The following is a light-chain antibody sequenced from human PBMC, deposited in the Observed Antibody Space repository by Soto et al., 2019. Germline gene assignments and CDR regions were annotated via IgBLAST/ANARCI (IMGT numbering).Light chain of an antibody. J-gene: IGLJ1*01. Sequence: SVLAQSPSVAGAPGHWVTISFTGGMSNVGAGYALHSYQELPGAVARLVLYLNNNRPSQVPDRISDSKSGTSASLAITGLQAEDEADYYCQSYDISLSGYVLGTGTKVTVL. CDR1: MSNVGAGYA. V-gene: IGLV1-40*01. CDR3: QSYDISLSGYV. CDR2: LNN.